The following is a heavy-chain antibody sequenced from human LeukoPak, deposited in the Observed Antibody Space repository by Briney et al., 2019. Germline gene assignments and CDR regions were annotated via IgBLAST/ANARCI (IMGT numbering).Heavy chain of an antibody. CDR3: ARVAGSGWSNKGFDI. CDR1: GGSISSYY. J-gene: IGHJ3*02. V-gene: IGHV4-59*01. D-gene: IGHD6-19*01. CDR2: IYYRGST. Sequence: SETLSLTCTVSGGSISSYYWSWIRQPPGKGLEWIGYIYYRGSTNYNPSLKSRVTISVDTSKNQFSLKLSSVTAADTAVYYCARVAGSGWSNKGFDIWGQGTMVTVSS.